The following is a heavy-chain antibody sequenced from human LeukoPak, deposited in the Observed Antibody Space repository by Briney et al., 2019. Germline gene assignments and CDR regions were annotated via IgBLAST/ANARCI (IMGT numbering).Heavy chain of an antibody. V-gene: IGHV3-64*01. J-gene: IGHJ6*02. D-gene: IGHD2-21*01. Sequence: PGGSLRLSCAASGFTFSSYAMHWVRQAPGKGLEYVSAISSNGGSAYYANSVKGRFTISRDNSKNTLYLQMGSLRAEDMAVYYCARGAVIVYYYYGMGVWGQGTTVTVSS. CDR1: GFTFSSYA. CDR3: ARGAVIVYYYYGMGV. CDR2: ISSNGGSA.